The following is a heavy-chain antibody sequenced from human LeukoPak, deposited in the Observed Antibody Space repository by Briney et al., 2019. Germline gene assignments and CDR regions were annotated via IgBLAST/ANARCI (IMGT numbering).Heavy chain of an antibody. Sequence: SETLSLTCTVSGGAISSYYWSWIRQPPGKGLEWIGYIYYSGSTNYNPSLKSRVTISVDTSKNQFSLKLSSVTAADTAVYYCARGILGIAAAGILGMDVWGQGTTVTVSS. CDR1: GGAISSYY. CDR2: IYYSGST. D-gene: IGHD6-13*01. J-gene: IGHJ6*02. V-gene: IGHV4-59*01. CDR3: ARGILGIAAAGILGMDV.